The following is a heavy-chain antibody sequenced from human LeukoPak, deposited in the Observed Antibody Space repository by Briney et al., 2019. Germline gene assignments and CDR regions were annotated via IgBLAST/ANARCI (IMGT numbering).Heavy chain of an antibody. V-gene: IGHV5-51*01. CDR3: ARGANSLSWFDP. Sequence: GESLKISCKGSGYTFTNYWIGWVRQMPGKGLEWMGIVHSEDSEITYSPSFQGQITISADRSINTAFLQWSSLKASDTAMYYCARGANSLSWFDPWGQGTLVTVFS. CDR2: VHSEDSEI. J-gene: IGHJ5*02. CDR1: GYTFTNYW. D-gene: IGHD1-1*01.